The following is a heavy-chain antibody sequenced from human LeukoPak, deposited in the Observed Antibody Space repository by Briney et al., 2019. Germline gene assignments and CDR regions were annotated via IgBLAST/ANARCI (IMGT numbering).Heavy chain of an antibody. Sequence: GGSLRLSCAPSGFTFSSYAMTWVRQAPGKGLEWVSAISGSGGSTYYADSVKGRFTISRDNSKNTLHLQMNSLGAEDTAVYYCARDSGSYFGGFDYWGQGTLVTVSS. CDR3: ARDSGSYFGGFDY. CDR2: ISGSGGST. J-gene: IGHJ4*02. CDR1: GFTFSSYA. V-gene: IGHV3-23*01. D-gene: IGHD1-26*01.